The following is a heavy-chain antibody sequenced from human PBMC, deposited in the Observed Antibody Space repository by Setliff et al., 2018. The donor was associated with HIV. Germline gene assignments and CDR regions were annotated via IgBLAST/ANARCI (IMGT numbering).Heavy chain of an antibody. D-gene: IGHD2-15*01. J-gene: IGHJ4*02. CDR2: INPSGGST. CDR3: ARSRRYCSGGSCYGPGGY. CDR1: GYTFTSYY. V-gene: IGHV1-46*03. Sequence: ASVKVSCKSSGYTFTSYYMHWVRQAPGQGLEWMGIINPSGGSTSYAQKFQGRVTMTRDTSTSTVYMELSSLRSEDTAEYYCARSRRYCSGGSCYGPGGYWGQGTLVTVSS.